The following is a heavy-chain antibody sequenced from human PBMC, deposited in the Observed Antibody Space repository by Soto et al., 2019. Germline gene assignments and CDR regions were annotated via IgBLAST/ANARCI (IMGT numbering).Heavy chain of an antibody. Sequence: LRLSCAASGITFRNYAMSWVRQAPGKGLEWVSTISGSGGSTYYADSVKGRFTISRDNSKNTLYLQMNSLRAEDTAVYYCAKDPEWELPKYYFDYWGQGTLVTVSS. CDR1: GITFRNYA. CDR2: ISGSGGST. J-gene: IGHJ4*02. D-gene: IGHD1-26*01. CDR3: AKDPEWELPKYYFDY. V-gene: IGHV3-23*01.